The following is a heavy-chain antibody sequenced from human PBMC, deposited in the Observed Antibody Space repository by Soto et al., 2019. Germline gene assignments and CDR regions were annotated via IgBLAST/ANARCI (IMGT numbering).Heavy chain of an antibody. Sequence: PGGSLRLSCVGSGFTFSNCAMNWVRQAPGKGLEWVSAISVSGGSTYYAASVKGRFTISRDNSENTLYLQMNSLRAEDTAVYYCAKAPIIAGRSLYYYGMDVWGQGTTVTVSS. CDR2: ISVSGGST. V-gene: IGHV3-23*01. J-gene: IGHJ6*02. D-gene: IGHD6-6*01. CDR3: AKAPIIAGRSLYYYGMDV. CDR1: GFTFSNCA.